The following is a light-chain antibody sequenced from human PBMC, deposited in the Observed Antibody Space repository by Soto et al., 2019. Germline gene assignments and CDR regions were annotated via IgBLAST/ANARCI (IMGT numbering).Light chain of an antibody. CDR3: QKYNSAPLT. Sequence: DIQMTQSPSSLSASVGDRVTITCRASQGISNYLAWYQQKPGEVPKLLISAASTLQSGVPSRFSGSGSGTEFTLTIGSLQPEDIGTFYCQKYNSAPLTFGPGTKVDIK. J-gene: IGKJ3*01. CDR1: QGISNY. V-gene: IGKV1-27*01. CDR2: AAS.